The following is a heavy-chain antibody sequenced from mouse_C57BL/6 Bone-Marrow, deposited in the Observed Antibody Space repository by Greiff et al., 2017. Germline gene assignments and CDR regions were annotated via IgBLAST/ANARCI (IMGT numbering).Heavy chain of an antibody. CDR2: IYPGDGDT. CDR1: GYAFSSSW. CDR3: ARAGVPPYYAMDY. Sequence: QVQLQQSGPELVKPGASVTISCKASGYAFSSSWMNWVKQRPGKGLEWIGRIYPGDGDTNYNGKFKGKATLTADKSSSTAYMQLSSLTSEDSAVYCCARAGVPPYYAMDYWGQGTSVTVSS. V-gene: IGHV1-82*01. J-gene: IGHJ4*01.